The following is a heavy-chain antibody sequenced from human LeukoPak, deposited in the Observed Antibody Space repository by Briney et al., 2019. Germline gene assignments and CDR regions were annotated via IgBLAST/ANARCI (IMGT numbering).Heavy chain of an antibody. J-gene: IGHJ4*02. Sequence: LSGGSLRLSCAVSGFTFTNYWMHWVRQVPGKGLVWVSRINTDGRSTSYADSVKGRFTISRDNAKNTLYLQMNSLRAEDTAVYYCARWCRGSIVCQNFDYWGQGTLVTVSS. D-gene: IGHD3-16*01. CDR1: GFTFTNYW. CDR3: ARWCRGSIVCQNFDY. V-gene: IGHV3-74*01. CDR2: INTDGRST.